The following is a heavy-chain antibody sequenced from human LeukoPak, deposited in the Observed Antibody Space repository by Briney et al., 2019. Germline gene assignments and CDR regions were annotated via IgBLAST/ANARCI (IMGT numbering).Heavy chain of an antibody. CDR3: ARIAATSRSLNYYFYYMDV. V-gene: IGHV3-7*01. D-gene: IGHD6-25*01. CDR2: IKRDGNEE. Sequence: GGSLRLSCGVSGFTFSDYWMSWVRQAPGEGLEWVANIKRDGNEEYYVDSVKGRFTISRDNARNSLFMQMNSLRAEDTAVYYCARIAATSRSLNYYFYYMDVWGKGTTVTVSS. CDR1: GFTFSDYW. J-gene: IGHJ6*03.